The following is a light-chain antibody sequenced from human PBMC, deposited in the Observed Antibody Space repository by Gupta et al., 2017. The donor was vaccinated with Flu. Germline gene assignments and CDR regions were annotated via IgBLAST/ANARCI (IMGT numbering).Light chain of an antibody. J-gene: IGLJ1*01. CDR1: SSDVGTYNR. CDR3: SLYTSSYTFV. CDR2: EVS. V-gene: IGLV2-18*01. Sequence: QSALTQPPSVSGSPGQSVTISCTGTSSDVGTYNRVSWYQQSPGTAPKLMIYEVSNRPSGVPDRFSGSKSGNTASLTISGLQGEDEADYYCSLYTSSYTFVFGTGTEVTVL.